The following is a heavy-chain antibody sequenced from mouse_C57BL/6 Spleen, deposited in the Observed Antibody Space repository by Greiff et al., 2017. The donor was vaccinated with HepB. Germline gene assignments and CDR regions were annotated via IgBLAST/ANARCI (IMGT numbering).Heavy chain of an antibody. CDR3: ARDGDGTMDY. V-gene: IGHV5-4*01. D-gene: IGHD2-1*01. CDR2: ISDGGSYT. J-gene: IGHJ4*01. CDR1: GFTFSSYA. Sequence: EVKLMESGGGLVKPGGSLKLSCAASGFTFSSYAMSWVRQTPEKRLEWVATISDGGSYTYYPDNVKGRFTISRDNAKNNLYLQMSHLKSEDTAMYYCARDGDGTMDYWGQGTSVTVSS.